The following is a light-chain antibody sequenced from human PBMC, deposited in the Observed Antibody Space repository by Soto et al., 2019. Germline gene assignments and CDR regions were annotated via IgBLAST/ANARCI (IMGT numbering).Light chain of an antibody. CDR3: MQGRHPPLT. Sequence: DIVMTQSPLSLPVTPGEPASISCRSNQSLLHSNGYDYVDWYLQKPGQSPQLLISSTSNRASGVPDRVSGSGSGTDCTLKISRVEAEDVGVYYCMQGRHPPLTVGGGTKVEIK. CDR2: STS. V-gene: IGKV2-28*01. CDR1: QSLLHSNGYDY. J-gene: IGKJ4*01.